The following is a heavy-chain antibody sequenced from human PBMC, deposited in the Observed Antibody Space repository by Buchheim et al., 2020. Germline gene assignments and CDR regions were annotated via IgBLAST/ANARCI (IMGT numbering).Heavy chain of an antibody. J-gene: IGHJ4*02. CDR2: ISYDGSNK. Sequence: QVQLVESGGGVVQPGRSLRLSCAASGFTFSSYGMHWVRQAPGKGLEWVAVISYDGSNKYYADSVKGRFTISRDNSKNTLYLQMNSLRAEDTAVYYCAKDSILDYWGQGT. V-gene: IGHV3-30*18. CDR1: GFTFSSYG. CDR3: AKDSILDY.